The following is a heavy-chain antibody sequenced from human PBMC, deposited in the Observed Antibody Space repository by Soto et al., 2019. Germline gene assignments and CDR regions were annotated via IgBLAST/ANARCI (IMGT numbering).Heavy chain of an antibody. J-gene: IGHJ3*02. CDR3: ARPQGVAATDAFDI. CDR1: GFTFDDYV. Sequence: EVQLVESGGGLVQPGRSLRLSCAASGFTFDDYVMHWVRQAPGKGLEWVSDINWNSGRVAYADSVKGRFTISRDNAKNSLYLQMNSLRTEDTALYYCARPQGVAATDAFDIWGPGTMVTVSS. V-gene: IGHV3-9*01. CDR2: INWNSGRV. D-gene: IGHD2-15*01.